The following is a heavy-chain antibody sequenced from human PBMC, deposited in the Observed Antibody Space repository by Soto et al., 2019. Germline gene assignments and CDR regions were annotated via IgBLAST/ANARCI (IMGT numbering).Heavy chain of an antibody. CDR3: ARDHRQELWFGELPKPNWFDP. J-gene: IGHJ5*02. Sequence: QVQLVESGGGVVQPGRSLRLSCAASGFTFSSYAMHWVRQAPGKGLEWVAVISYDGSNKYYADSVKGRFTISRDNSKNTLYLQMNSLRAEDTAVYYCARDHRQELWFGELPKPNWFDPWGQGTLVTVSS. V-gene: IGHV3-30-3*01. D-gene: IGHD3-10*01. CDR1: GFTFSSYA. CDR2: ISYDGSNK.